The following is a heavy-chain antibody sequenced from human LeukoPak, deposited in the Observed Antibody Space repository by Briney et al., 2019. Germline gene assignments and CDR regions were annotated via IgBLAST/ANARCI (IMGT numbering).Heavy chain of an antibody. D-gene: IGHD3-22*01. V-gene: IGHV3-72*01. Sequence: PGGSLRLSCAGPGFTFSDHYMDWVRQAPGKGLEWVGRSRNKANTYTTEYAASVKGRFIISRDDSKNSLYLQMNSLKTEDTAMYYCARGLYDSSAYYFDCWGQGTLVTVSS. CDR2: SRNKANTYTT. CDR3: ARGLYDSSAYYFDC. CDR1: GFTFSDHY. J-gene: IGHJ4*02.